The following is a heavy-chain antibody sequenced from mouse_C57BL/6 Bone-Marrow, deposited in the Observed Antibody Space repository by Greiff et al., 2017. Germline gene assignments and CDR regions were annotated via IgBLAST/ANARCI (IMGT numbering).Heavy chain of an antibody. CDR1: GYTFTSYW. V-gene: IGHV1-50*01. D-gene: IGHD5-2*01. J-gene: IGHJ1*03. CDR3: AREGISEGYFDV. Sequence: QVQLQQPGAELVKPGASVKLSCKASGYTFTSYWMQWVKQRPGQGLEWIGEIAPSDSYTNYNQKFKGKATLTVDTSSSTAYMQLSSLTSEDAAVYYCAREGISEGYFDVWGTGTTVTVSS. CDR2: IAPSDSYT.